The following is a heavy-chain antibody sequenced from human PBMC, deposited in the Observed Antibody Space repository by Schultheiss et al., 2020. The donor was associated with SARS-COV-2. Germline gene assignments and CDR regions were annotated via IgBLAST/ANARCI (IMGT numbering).Heavy chain of an antibody. D-gene: IGHD3/OR15-3a*01. Sequence: ASVKVSCKASGYSFTTYDINWVRQATGQGLEWMGRINPNSGGTNYAQKFQGRVTMTRDTSISTAYMELSRLRSDDTAVYYCAREGGLRSIDYWGQGTLVTVSS. V-gene: IGHV1-2*06. CDR2: INPNSGGT. J-gene: IGHJ4*02. CDR1: GYSFTTYD. CDR3: AREGGLRSIDY.